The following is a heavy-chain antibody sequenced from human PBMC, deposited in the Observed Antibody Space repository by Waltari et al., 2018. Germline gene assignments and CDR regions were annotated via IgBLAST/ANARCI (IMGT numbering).Heavy chain of an antibody. V-gene: IGHV4-39*07. J-gene: IGHJ3*02. CDR2: IYYSGSN. CDR3: ARVRPYGVTHDAFDI. Sequence: QLQLQESGPGLVKPSETLSLTCTVSVGSISSSSYYWGWIRQPPGKGLEWIGSIYYSGSNYYNPSLKSRVTIAVDTSKNQFSLKLSSVTAADTAVYYCARVRPYGVTHDAFDIWGQGTMVTVSS. CDR1: VGSISSSSYY. D-gene: IGHD4-17*01.